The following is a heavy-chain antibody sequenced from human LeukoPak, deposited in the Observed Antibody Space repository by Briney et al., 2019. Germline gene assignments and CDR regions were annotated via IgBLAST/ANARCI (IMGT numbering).Heavy chain of an antibody. CDR2: IYYSGST. Sequence: SETLSLTCTVSGGSISSYYWSWIRQPPGKGLEWIGYIYYSGSTNYNPSLKSRVTISVDTSKNQFSLKLSSVTAADTAVYYCARQRSGWSGYYFDYWGQGTLVTVSS. J-gene: IGHJ4*02. V-gene: IGHV4-59*08. CDR3: ARQRSGWSGYYFDY. CDR1: GGSISSYY. D-gene: IGHD6-19*01.